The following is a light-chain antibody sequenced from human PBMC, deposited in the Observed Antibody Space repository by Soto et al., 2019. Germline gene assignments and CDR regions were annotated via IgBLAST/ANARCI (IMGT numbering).Light chain of an antibody. CDR1: QSVFSS. Sequence: EIVLTQSPGTLSLSPGERATLSCRASQSVFSSLAWYQQKPGQAPRLLIYGASNRATGIPVRFSGSGSGTDFTLTISSLEPEDFTVYYCQQHSNWPLTFGGGTKVDIK. V-gene: IGKV3-11*01. CDR3: QQHSNWPLT. J-gene: IGKJ4*01. CDR2: GAS.